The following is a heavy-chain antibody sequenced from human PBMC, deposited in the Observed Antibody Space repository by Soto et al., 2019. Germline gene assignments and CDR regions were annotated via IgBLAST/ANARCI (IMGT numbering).Heavy chain of an antibody. V-gene: IGHV3-23*01. CDR1: XFTXXSYA. CDR3: AKDLRFLECQTFDY. Sequence: EVQLLXXGGXXVQXXXSXXLXXAASXFTXXSYAMSWVXQAPXXXXXWXSAISGSGGSTYYADSVKGRFTISRDNSKNTXXXQXXXLRAEDTAVYYCAKDLRFLECQTFDYWGQGTLVTVSS. CDR2: ISGSGGST. D-gene: IGHD3-3*01. J-gene: IGHJ4*02.